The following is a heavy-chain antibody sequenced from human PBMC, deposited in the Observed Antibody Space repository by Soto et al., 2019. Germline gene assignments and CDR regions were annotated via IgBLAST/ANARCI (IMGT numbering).Heavy chain of an antibody. Sequence: PSETLSLTCTVSGGSVSNYNFYWIWIRQPPGKGLEWIGYVHSSGITNYNPSLKRRVTISVDTSRNQFSLRLSSVTAADTAVYYCARGLTMGQLPSHFDHWGQGTLVTVSS. J-gene: IGHJ5*02. CDR1: GGSVSNYNFY. CDR3: ARGLTMGQLPSHFDH. D-gene: IGHD3-16*01. V-gene: IGHV4-61*01. CDR2: VHSSGIT.